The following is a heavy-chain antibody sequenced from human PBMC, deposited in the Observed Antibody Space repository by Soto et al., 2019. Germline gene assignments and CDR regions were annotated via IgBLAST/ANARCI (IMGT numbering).Heavy chain of an antibody. CDR2: IYHTGST. J-gene: IGHJ4*02. V-gene: IGHV4-30-2*01. CDR3: ARHLYSGESSGYYGY. CDR1: GGSISSGGYS. Sequence: SATLSLTCAVSGGSISSGGYSWSWIRQPPGKGLEWIGYIYHTGSTYYNPSLKSRVTMSVDRSKNHLSLKVSSVTAADSAVYYCARHLYSGESSGYYGYWGQGALVTVSS. D-gene: IGHD3-22*01.